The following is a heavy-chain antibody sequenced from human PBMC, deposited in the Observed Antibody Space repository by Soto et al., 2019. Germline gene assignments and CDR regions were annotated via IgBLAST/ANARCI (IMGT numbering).Heavy chain of an antibody. CDR1: GFTFSSYG. CDR3: ASLDY. CDR2: IWYDGSKK. Sequence: QVQLVESGGGVVQPGRSLRLSCVASGFTFSSYGMHWVRQGPGKGLEWVAVIWYDGSKKYYADSVKGRFTISRDNSKNTLYLQMNSLRAEDTAVYFCASLDYWGQGTLVTVSS. V-gene: IGHV3-33*01. J-gene: IGHJ4*02.